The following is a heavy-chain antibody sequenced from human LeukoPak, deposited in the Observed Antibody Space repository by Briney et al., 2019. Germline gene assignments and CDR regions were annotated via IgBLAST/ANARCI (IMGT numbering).Heavy chain of an antibody. V-gene: IGHV3-30*18. CDR2: ISYDGSNK. Sequence: GRSLRLSCAASGFTFSSYGMHWVRQAPGKGLEWVAVISYDGSNKYYADSVKGRFTISRDNSKNTLYLQMNSLRAEDTAVYYCAKGGPYSSGWYDYWGQGTLVTVSS. D-gene: IGHD6-19*01. CDR1: GFTFSSYG. J-gene: IGHJ4*02. CDR3: AKGGPYSSGWYDY.